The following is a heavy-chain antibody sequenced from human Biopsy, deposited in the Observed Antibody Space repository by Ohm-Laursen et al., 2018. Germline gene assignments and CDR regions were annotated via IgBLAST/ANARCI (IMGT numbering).Heavy chain of an antibody. V-gene: IGHV1-46*01. D-gene: IGHD6-19*01. J-gene: IGHJ4*02. Sequence: ASVTVSCKVSGYSFTRYYMHWVRQAPGQGLEWMGMINPSGSTTSYPQIFQGRVTMTRDTSKSTVYMELSSLRSADTAVYFCARNTGWYGDLYYFDYWGQGTLVTVSS. CDR1: GYSFTRYY. CDR3: ARNTGWYGDLYYFDY. CDR2: INPSGSTT.